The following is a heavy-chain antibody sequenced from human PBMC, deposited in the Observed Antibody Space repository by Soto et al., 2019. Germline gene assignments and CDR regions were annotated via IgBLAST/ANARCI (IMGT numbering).Heavy chain of an antibody. J-gene: IGHJ6*02. V-gene: IGHV1-2*02. D-gene: IGHD3-9*01. Sequence: GASVKVSCKASGYIFTGYHIHWVRQAPGRGLEWMGWINPNSGDTEYAQNVQGRVTMTRDTSFNLVYMEMSGLMSDDTAVYYCARDARGTRGFDEMDIWGQGTTVTVSS. CDR2: INPNSGDT. CDR3: ARDARGTRGFDEMDI. CDR1: GYIFTGYH.